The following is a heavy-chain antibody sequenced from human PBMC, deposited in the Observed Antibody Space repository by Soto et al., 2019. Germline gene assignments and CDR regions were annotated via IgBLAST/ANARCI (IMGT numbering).Heavy chain of an antibody. Sequence: ASVKVSCKASGYTFTSYGISWVRQAPGQGLEWMGWISAYNGNTNYAQKLQGRVTMTTDTSTSTAYMELRSLRSDDTAVYYCARETRGRSSSMNDYWGQGTLVTVSS. J-gene: IGHJ4*02. D-gene: IGHD6-6*01. CDR2: ISAYNGNT. CDR3: ARETRGRSSSMNDY. CDR1: GYTFTSYG. V-gene: IGHV1-18*04.